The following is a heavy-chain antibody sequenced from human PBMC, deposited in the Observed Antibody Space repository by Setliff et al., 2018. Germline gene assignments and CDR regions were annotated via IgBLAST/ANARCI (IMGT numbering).Heavy chain of an antibody. CDR3: ASYYYGSGSSYIPPHFDY. D-gene: IGHD3-10*01. V-gene: IGHV3-21*01. CDR2: ISDTTNFI. CDR1: GFTFGHYN. Sequence: GGSLRLSCTASGFTFGHYNMNWVRQAPGKGLEWVSSISDTTNFIYYTDSVKGRFTISRDTAKNSLYLQMNSLRAEDSAVYYCASYYYGSGSSYIPPHFDYWGLGTLVTVS. J-gene: IGHJ4*02.